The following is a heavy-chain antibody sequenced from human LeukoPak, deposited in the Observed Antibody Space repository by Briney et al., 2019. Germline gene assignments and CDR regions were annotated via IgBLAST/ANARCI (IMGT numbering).Heavy chain of an antibody. D-gene: IGHD6-19*01. CDR2: INPNSGGT. CDR3: ARVKQWLEMYYFDY. V-gene: IGHV1-2*02. CDR1: EYTFTGYY. Sequence: ASVKVSCKASEYTFTGYYMHWVRQAPGQGLEWMGWINPNSGGTNYAQKFQGRVTMNRDTSISTAYMELSRLRSDDTAVYYCARVKQWLEMYYFDYWGQGTLVTVSS. J-gene: IGHJ4*02.